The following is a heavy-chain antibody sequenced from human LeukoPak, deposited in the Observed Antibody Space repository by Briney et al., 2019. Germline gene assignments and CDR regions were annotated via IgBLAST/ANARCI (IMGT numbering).Heavy chain of an antibody. Sequence: GGTLRLSCAASGFTFSTYGMSWVRQAPGKGLEWVSSISTSSIYIYYADSVKGRFTISRDNARKSLYLQMNSLRAEDTAVYFCAREEGGRLGIDYYFHYWGQGTLVTVSS. D-gene: IGHD7-27*01. V-gene: IGHV3-21*01. J-gene: IGHJ4*02. CDR2: ISTSSIYI. CDR3: AREEGGRLGIDYYFHY. CDR1: GFTFSTYG.